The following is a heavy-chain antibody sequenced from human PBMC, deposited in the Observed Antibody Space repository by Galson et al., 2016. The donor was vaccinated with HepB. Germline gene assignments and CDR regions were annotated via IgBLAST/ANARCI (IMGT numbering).Heavy chain of an antibody. V-gene: IGHV3-48*01. D-gene: IGHD3-22*01. CDR3: ATDPSNYYDTSGDGLDY. Sequence: SLRLSCAASGFTFSSXXMNXXRQAXXXGLXXIAXXSTSXGXMXYADFVXGRFTISRDNAKNSLFLQMNSLRAEDTAVYYCATDPSNYYDTSGDGLDYWGQGTLVTVSS. CDR1: GFTFSSXX. CDR2: XSTSXGXM. J-gene: IGHJ4*02.